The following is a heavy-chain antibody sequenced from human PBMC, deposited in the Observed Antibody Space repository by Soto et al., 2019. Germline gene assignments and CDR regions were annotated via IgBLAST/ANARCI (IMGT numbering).Heavy chain of an antibody. D-gene: IGHD3-22*01. V-gene: IGHV1-46*01. CDR2: INPSGGST. Sequence: ASVKVSCEASGYTFTSYYMHWVRQALGQGLEWMGIINPSGGSTSYAQKFQGRVTMTRDTSTSTVYMELSRLRSEDTAVYYCARVRRSSGYYYGYWGQGNPVTVAS. J-gene: IGHJ4*02. CDR1: GYTFTSYY. CDR3: ARVRRSSGYYYGY.